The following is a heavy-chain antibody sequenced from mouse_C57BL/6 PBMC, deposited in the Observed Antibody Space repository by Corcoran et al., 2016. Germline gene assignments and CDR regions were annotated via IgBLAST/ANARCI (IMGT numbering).Heavy chain of an antibody. V-gene: IGHV9-3*01. D-gene: IGHD1-1*01. CDR2: INTYSGVP. CDR3: ARLHSMDY. Sequence: QIQLVQCGPELKKPGETVKISCKASGYSFTTYGMSWVKQVPGKGLKWMGGINTYSGVPTYADDFKGRFAFSLETSASTAYLQINNLKNEDTATYFCARLHSMDYWGQGTSVTVSS. J-gene: IGHJ4*01. CDR1: GYSFTTYG.